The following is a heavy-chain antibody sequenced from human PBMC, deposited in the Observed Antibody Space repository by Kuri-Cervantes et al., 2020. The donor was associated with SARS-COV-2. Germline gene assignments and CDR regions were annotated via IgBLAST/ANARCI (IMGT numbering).Heavy chain of an antibody. CDR2: ISYDGSNK. D-gene: IGHD3-10*01. V-gene: IGHV3-30-3*01. J-gene: IGHJ6*02. CDR3: AREPSGDGDYYYYYGMDV. Sequence: GGSLRLSCAASGFTFSSYAMHWVRQAPGKGLEWVAVISYDGSNKYYADSVKGRFTISRDNSKNTLYLQMNSLRAEDTAVYYCAREPSGDGDYYYYYGMDVWGQGTTVTVS. CDR1: GFTFSSYA.